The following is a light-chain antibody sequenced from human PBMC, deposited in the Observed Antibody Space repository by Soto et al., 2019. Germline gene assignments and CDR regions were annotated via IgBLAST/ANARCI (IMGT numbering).Light chain of an antibody. Sequence: EIVLTQSPGTLSLSPGERATLSCRASHSVGSSHLAWYQQKPGQAPRLLIYGASSRATGVPDRFSGSGSGTDFTPTISRLEPEDSAVYYCQQYVGWTFGQGTKVEIK. CDR2: GAS. CDR3: QQYVGWT. CDR1: HSVGSSH. J-gene: IGKJ1*01. V-gene: IGKV3-20*01.